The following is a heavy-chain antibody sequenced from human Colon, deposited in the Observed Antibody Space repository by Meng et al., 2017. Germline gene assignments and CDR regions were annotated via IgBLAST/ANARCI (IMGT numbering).Heavy chain of an antibody. CDR1: GYTFTSYA. D-gene: IGHD1-14*01. CDR2: INTHTGNP. Sequence: VQLVQSGSDVRKPVASVKIACKASGYTFTSYANNWVRQAPGQGLEWMGWINTHTGNPTYAQGFTGRFVFSLDASVTTAYLQIDSLRAEDTAVYYCATDGRLYDPNHVSSYFDYWGQGSLVTVSS. V-gene: IGHV7-4-1*01. J-gene: IGHJ4*02. CDR3: ATDGRLYDPNHVSSYFDY.